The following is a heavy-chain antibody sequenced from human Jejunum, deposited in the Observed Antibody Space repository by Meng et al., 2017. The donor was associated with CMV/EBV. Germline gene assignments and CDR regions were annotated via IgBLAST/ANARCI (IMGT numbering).Heavy chain of an antibody. D-gene: IGHD1-26*01. Sequence: QVQLVESGAGVKKPGASVSVSCKASGYIFTNYGGSWGRQAPGQGPEWMGWISAYNGNTNYAQNFQGRVTMTTDTSTSTAYMELRSLRSDDTAVYYCARDLPGGTKGTWLDLWGQGTLVTVSS. V-gene: IGHV1-18*01. CDR3: ARDLPGGTKGTWLDL. CDR1: GYIFTNYG. CDR2: ISAYNGNT. J-gene: IGHJ5*02.